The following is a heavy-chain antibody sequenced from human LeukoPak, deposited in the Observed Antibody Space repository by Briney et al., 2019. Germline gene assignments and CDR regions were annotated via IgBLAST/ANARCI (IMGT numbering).Heavy chain of an antibody. V-gene: IGHV3-30*03. Sequence: GRSLRLSCAASGFTFSYYGLHWVRQAPGKGLEWVALISYDGSNKDYADSVKGRFTISRDNSKNTLYLQMNSLRLEDTAVYYCARGTRRPIMITFGGVIPSGFDYWGQGTLVTVSS. CDR3: ARGTRRPIMITFGGVIPSGFDY. J-gene: IGHJ4*02. CDR1: GFTFSYYG. D-gene: IGHD3-16*02. CDR2: ISYDGSNK.